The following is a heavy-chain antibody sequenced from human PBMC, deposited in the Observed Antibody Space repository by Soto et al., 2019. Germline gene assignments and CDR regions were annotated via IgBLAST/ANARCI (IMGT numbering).Heavy chain of an antibody. J-gene: IGHJ4*01. D-gene: IGHD6-13*01. CDR1: GFTFSRFG. Sequence: QVQLVEYGGGGVQHGRSLRLSCAASGFTFSRFGMHWVRQAPGKGLEGVAVVSYYGSNYYYADSVKGRFTLSRDNSKNRLYWQMNSLRAEDTAVYYCAKGGQQVIICYLDYCGHGTLVTVSS. CDR3: AKGGQQVIICYLDY. CDR2: VSYYGSNY. V-gene: IGHV3-30*18.